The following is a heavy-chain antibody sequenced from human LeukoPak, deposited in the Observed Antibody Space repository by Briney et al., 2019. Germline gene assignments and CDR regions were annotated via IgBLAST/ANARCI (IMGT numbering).Heavy chain of an antibody. Sequence: GGSLRLSCAASGFTFSSYGMHWVRQGPGKGLEWVAVISYDGSNKYYADSVKGRFTISRDNSKNTLYLQMNSLRAEDTAVYYCAKDLSSGWRIGYYYYGMDVWGKGTTVTVSS. CDR2: ISYDGSNK. CDR3: AKDLSSGWRIGYYYYGMDV. CDR1: GFTFSSYG. J-gene: IGHJ6*04. V-gene: IGHV3-30*18. D-gene: IGHD6-19*01.